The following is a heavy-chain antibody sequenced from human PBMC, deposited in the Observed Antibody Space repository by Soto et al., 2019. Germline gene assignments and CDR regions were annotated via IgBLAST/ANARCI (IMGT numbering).Heavy chain of an antibody. D-gene: IGHD6-19*01. CDR1: GGSFSYYY. CDR3: ARGGGSGWYLDP. CDR2: INHSGST. J-gene: IGHJ5*02. Sequence: PSETLSLTCAVSGGSFSYYYWTWIRQPPGKGLEWLGEINHSGSTNYNPSLKSRVTISVDTTKSQFSLNLNSVTAADTAVYYCARGGGSGWYLDPWGQGTLVTVSS. V-gene: IGHV4-34*01.